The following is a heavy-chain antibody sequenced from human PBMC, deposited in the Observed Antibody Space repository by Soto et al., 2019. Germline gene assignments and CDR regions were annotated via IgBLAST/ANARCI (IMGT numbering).Heavy chain of an antibody. V-gene: IGHV3-23*01. Sequence: GSLRLSCVATGFTFHTYAMNWVRQAPGKGLEWVSGISASGDSTYYADSLKGRFTISRDNSKNTLYLQMNSLRAEDTAVYYCAKGGVELVPSYYYGMDVWGQGTTDTVSS. CDR1: GFTFHTYA. D-gene: IGHD6-6*01. CDR3: AKGGVELVPSYYYGMDV. CDR2: ISASGDST. J-gene: IGHJ6*02.